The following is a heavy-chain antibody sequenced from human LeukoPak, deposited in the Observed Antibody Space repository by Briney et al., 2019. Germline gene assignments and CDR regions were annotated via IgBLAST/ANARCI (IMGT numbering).Heavy chain of an antibody. CDR2: INHSGST. J-gene: IGHJ4*02. CDR3: ARGEEYHDSSGYHLDY. V-gene: IGHV4-34*01. Sequence: SETLSLTCTVSGGSISGYYWSWIRQPPGKGLEWIGEINHSGSTNYNPSLKSRVTISVDTSKNQFSLKLSSVTAADTAVYYCARGEEYHDSSGYHLDYWGQGTLVTVSS. D-gene: IGHD3-22*01. CDR1: GGSISGYY.